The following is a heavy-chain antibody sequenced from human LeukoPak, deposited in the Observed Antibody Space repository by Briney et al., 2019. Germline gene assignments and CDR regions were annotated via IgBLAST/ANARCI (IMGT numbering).Heavy chain of an antibody. CDR2: IYYSGST. D-gene: IGHD6-13*01. CDR3: ARQQLSQLYYFDY. CDR1: GGSISSYY. Sequence: SETLSLTCTVSGGSISSYYWSWIRQPPGKGLEWIGYIYYSGSTNYNPSLKSRVTISVDTSKNQFSLKLSSVTAADTAVYYCARQQLSQLYYFDYWGRGTLVTVSS. V-gene: IGHV4-59*01. J-gene: IGHJ4*02.